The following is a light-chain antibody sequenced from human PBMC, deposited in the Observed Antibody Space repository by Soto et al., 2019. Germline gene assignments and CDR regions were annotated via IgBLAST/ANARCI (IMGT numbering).Light chain of an antibody. CDR3: SSYAGSSRYV. V-gene: IGLV2-8*01. Sequence: QSALTQPPSASGSPGQSVTISCTGTDSDVGSYNYISWYQQHPGKAPKLMIYEVSKRPSGVPDRFSGSKSGNTASLTVSGLQAEDEADYYCSSYAGSSRYVFGTGTKVTVL. CDR1: DSDVGSYNY. CDR2: EVS. J-gene: IGLJ1*01.